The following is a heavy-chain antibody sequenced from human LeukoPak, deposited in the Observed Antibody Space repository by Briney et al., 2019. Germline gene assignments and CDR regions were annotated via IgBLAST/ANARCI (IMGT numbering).Heavy chain of an antibody. CDR1: GYTFTSYD. CDR3: ARRNYYDTSGYSSFDY. D-gene: IGHD3-22*01. Sequence: ASVKVSCKASGYTFTSYDIDWVRQATGQGLEWMGWINPNSGGTNYAQKFQGRVTMTRDTSINTAYMELSGLRSDDTAVYYCARRNYYDTSGYSSFDYWGQGTLVTVSS. V-gene: IGHV1-2*02. J-gene: IGHJ4*02. CDR2: INPNSGGT.